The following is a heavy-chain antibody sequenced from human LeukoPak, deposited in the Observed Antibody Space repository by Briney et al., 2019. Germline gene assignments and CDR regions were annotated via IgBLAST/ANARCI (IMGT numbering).Heavy chain of an antibody. Sequence: GASVKVSCTASGYTFTSYGISWVRQAPGQGLEWMGWISAYNGNTNYAQKLQGRVTMTTDTSTSTAYMELRSLRSDDTAVYYCARGWRAQWLVLLYFDYWGQGTLVTVSS. CDR2: ISAYNGNT. D-gene: IGHD6-19*01. V-gene: IGHV1-18*01. CDR1: GYTFTSYG. J-gene: IGHJ4*02. CDR3: ARGWRAQWLVLLYFDY.